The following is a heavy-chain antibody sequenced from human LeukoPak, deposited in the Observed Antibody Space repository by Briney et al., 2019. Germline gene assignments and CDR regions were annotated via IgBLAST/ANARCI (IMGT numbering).Heavy chain of an antibody. Sequence: SETLSLTCTVSGGSISTISYFWTWIRQPAGKGLEWIGRIYPSGSTNYNPSLKSRVTISVDTSKNQFSLKLSSVTAADTAVYYCAEGSSWSGVSMGYWGQGTLVTVSS. CDR3: AEGSSWSGVSMGY. CDR2: IYPSGST. CDR1: GGSISTISYF. J-gene: IGHJ4*02. D-gene: IGHD6-13*01. V-gene: IGHV4-61*02.